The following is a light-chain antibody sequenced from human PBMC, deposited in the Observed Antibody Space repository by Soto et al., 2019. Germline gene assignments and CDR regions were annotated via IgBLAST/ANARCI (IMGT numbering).Light chain of an antibody. Sequence: AIRMTQSPSSFSASTGDRVTITCRASQSISSYLAWYQQKPGNAPKLLIYAASTLQSGVPSRFSGSGSGTDFTLTISCLQSEDFATYYCQQYYSYPLTFGGGTKVEIK. CDR1: QSISSY. J-gene: IGKJ4*01. CDR2: AAS. CDR3: QQYYSYPLT. V-gene: IGKV1-8*01.